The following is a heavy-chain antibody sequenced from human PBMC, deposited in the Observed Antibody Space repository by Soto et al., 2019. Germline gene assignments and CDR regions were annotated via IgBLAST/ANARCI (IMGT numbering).Heavy chain of an antibody. Sequence: PSETLSLTCTVSGGSISSSSYYWGWIRQPPGKGLEWIGSIYYSGSTYYNPSLKSRVTISVDTSKNQFSLKLSSVTAADTAVYYCARHASRGWSPPYYYYYYGMDVWGQGTTVTVSS. CDR2: IYYSGST. CDR1: GGSISSSSYY. V-gene: IGHV4-39*01. D-gene: IGHD6-19*01. J-gene: IGHJ6*02. CDR3: ARHASRGWSPPYYYYYYGMDV.